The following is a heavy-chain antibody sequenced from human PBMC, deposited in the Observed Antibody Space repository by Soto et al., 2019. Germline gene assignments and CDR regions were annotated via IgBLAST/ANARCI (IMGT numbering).Heavy chain of an antibody. D-gene: IGHD1-1*01. CDR3: ARDSGTVRPAGDLDY. J-gene: IGHJ4*02. Sequence: ASVKVSCKASGYTFTSHVMHWVRQAPGQRLEWMGWVNGGNGNTKYSQRFQGRVTISRDTAATTAYMELSRLKTEDKAVYFCARDSGTVRPAGDLDYWGQGTLFTVSS. CDR1: GYTFTSHV. CDR2: VNGGNGNT. V-gene: IGHV1-3*01.